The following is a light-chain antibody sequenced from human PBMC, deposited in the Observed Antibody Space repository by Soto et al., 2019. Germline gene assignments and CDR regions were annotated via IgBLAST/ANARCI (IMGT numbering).Light chain of an antibody. CDR2: KAS. V-gene: IGKV1-5*03. J-gene: IGKJ1*01. CDR1: QSISSW. Sequence: DIQMTHSPSTLSASVGDRVTITCRASQSISSWLAWYQQKPGKAPKLLIYKASSLESGVPSRFSGGGSGTEFTLTISSLQPDYFATYYCQQYKIYSTFGQGTKV. CDR3: QQYKIYST.